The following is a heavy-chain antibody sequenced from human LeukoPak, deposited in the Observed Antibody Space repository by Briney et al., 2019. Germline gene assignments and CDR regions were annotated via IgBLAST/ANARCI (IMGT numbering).Heavy chain of an antibody. CDR1: GFTFSSYA. V-gene: IGHV3-23*01. CDR2: ISGSGGST. CDR3: AKEKRRKGYCSSTSCYHYYYYGMDV. D-gene: IGHD2-2*01. J-gene: IGHJ6*02. Sequence: GGSLRLSCAASGFTFSSYAMSWVRQAPGKGLEWVSAISGSGGSTYYADSVKGRFTISRDNSKNTLYLQMNSLRAEDTDVYYCAKEKRRKGYCSSTSCYHYYYYGMDVWGQGTTVTVSS.